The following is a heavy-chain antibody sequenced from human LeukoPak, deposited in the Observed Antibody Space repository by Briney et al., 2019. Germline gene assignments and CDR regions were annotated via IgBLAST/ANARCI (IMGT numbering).Heavy chain of an antibody. CDR2: INHSGST. V-gene: IGHV4-34*01. CDR1: CGSFSGYY. CDR3: ARAGRFIAALRWFDP. Sequence: SETLSLTCAVYCGSFSGYYWSWIRQPPAKGLEWIGEINHSGSTNYNPSLKSRVTISVDTSKNQFSLKLSSVTAADTAVYYCARAGRFIAALRWFDPWGQGTLVTVSS. J-gene: IGHJ5*02. D-gene: IGHD6-6*01.